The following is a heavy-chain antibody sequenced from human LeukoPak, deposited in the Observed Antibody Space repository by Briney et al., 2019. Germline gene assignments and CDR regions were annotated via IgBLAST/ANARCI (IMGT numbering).Heavy chain of an antibody. CDR1: GGSISSSSCY. Sequence: PSETLSLTCTVSGGSISSSSCYWGWIRQPPGKGLEWIGSIYYSGSTYYNPSLKSRVTISVDTSKNQFSLKLSSVTAADTAVYYCAGRLEDYYYMDVWGKGTTVTVSS. CDR2: IYYSGST. J-gene: IGHJ6*03. V-gene: IGHV4-39*01. CDR3: AGRLEDYYYMDV.